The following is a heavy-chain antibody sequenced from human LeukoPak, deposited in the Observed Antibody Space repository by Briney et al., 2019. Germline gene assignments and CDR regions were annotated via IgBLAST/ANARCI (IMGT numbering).Heavy chain of an antibody. CDR2: IIPILGTA. CDR1: GYTFTGYY. CDR3: ARVRCSGGSCYSGYYGMDV. D-gene: IGHD2-15*01. J-gene: IGHJ6*02. V-gene: IGHV1-69*08. Sequence: EASVKVSCKASGYTFTGYYMHWVRQAPGQGLEWMGRIIPILGTANYAQKFQGRVTITADKSTSTAYMELSSLRSEDTAVYYCARVRCSGGSCYSGYYGMDVWGQGTTVTVSS.